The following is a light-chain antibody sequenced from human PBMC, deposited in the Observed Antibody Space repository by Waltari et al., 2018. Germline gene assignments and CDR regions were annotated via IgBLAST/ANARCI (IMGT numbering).Light chain of an antibody. J-gene: IGKJ5*01. CDR3: QQYDHMPIT. Sequence: DTQMTQSPPSLSASVGDRATIPCQASQDIANYLGWYQKKPGKAPKLLIYDASTLATGVPSRFSGRGSGTDFTVIITGLQPEDVATYYCQQYDHMPITFGQGTRAEIE. V-gene: IGKV1-33*01. CDR1: QDIANY. CDR2: DAS.